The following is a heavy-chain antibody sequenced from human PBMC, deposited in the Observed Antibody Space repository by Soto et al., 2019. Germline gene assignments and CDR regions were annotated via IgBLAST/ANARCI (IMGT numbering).Heavy chain of an antibody. J-gene: IGHJ3*02. CDR2: IYNSGST. D-gene: IGHD3-9*01. CDR1: GGSMSSYY. Sequence: SETLSLTCTVSGGSMSSYYWSWIRQPPGKGLEWIGYIYNSGSTNYNPSLESRVTISVDTSKNQFSLSLTSVTAADTAVYYCSSETPRVDILTGSYNEYFAFDIWGQGTMVTVSS. CDR3: SSETPRVDILTGSYNEYFAFDI. V-gene: IGHV4-59*12.